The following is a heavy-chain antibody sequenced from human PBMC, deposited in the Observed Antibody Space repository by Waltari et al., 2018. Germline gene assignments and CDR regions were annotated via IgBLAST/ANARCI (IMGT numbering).Heavy chain of an antibody. D-gene: IGHD1-26*01. Sequence: QLQLQESGPGLVKPSETLSLTCPVSGGSISSRTYYWGWFRKPPGKGLEWIGSIYYSGSTYYNPSLKSRVTISVDTSKNQFSLKLSSVTAADTAVYYCARAWISLILGATSAFDIWGQGTMVTVS. CDR1: GGSISSRTYY. CDR2: IYYSGST. V-gene: IGHV4-39*07. CDR3: ARAWISLILGATSAFDI. J-gene: IGHJ3*02.